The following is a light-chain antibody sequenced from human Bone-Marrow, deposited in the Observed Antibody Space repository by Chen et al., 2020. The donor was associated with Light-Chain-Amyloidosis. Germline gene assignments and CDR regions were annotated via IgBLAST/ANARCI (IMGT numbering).Light chain of an antibody. V-gene: IGLV3-25*03. CDR2: RDT. CDR3: QSADSSGTYEVI. Sequence: SYELTQPPPVSVSPGQMARITCSGDDLPTKYAYWYQQKPGQAPVLVIDRDTVRPSGISERFSVSSSGTTATLTISGVQAEDEADYHCQSADSSGTYEVIFGGGTKLTVL. J-gene: IGLJ2*01. CDR1: DLPTKY.